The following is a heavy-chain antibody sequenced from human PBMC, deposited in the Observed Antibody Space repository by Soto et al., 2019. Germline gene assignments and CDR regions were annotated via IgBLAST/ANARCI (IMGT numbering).Heavy chain of an antibody. CDR2: ISYDGSNK. J-gene: IGHJ5*02. CDR3: AKDGCIAGSCSSP. D-gene: IGHD2-15*01. CDR1: GFTFSSYG. V-gene: IGHV3-30*18. Sequence: GGSLRLSCAASGFTFSSYGMHWVRQAPGKGLEWVAVISYDGSNKYYADSVKGRFTISRDNSKNTLYLQMNSLRAEDTAVYYCAKDGCIAGSCSSPWGQGT.